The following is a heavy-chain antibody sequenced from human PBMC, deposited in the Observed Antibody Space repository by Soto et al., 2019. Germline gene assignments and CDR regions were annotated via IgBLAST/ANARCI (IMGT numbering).Heavy chain of an antibody. J-gene: IGHJ6*02. Sequence: SVKVSCKASGGTFSSYAISWVRQAPGQGLEWMGGIIPIFGTANYAQKFQGRVTITADESTSTAYMELSSLRSEDTAVYYCAREPSIAARLDYYYGMDVWGQGTTVTVSS. CDR1: GGTFSSYA. V-gene: IGHV1-69*13. CDR2: IIPIFGTA. CDR3: AREPSIAARLDYYYGMDV. D-gene: IGHD6-6*01.